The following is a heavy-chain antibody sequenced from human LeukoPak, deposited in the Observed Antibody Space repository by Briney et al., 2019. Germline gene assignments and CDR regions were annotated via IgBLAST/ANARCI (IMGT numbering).Heavy chain of an antibody. CDR3: ARDYYGSGSHDY. CDR2: IYTSGST. D-gene: IGHD3-10*01. J-gene: IGHJ4*02. Sequence: SETLSFTCTVSGGSISSGSYYWSWIRQPAGKGLEWIGRIYTSGSTNYNPSLKSRVTISVDTSKNQFSLKLSSVTAADTAVYYCARDYYGSGSHDYWGQGTLVTVSS. CDR1: GGSISSGSYY. V-gene: IGHV4-61*02.